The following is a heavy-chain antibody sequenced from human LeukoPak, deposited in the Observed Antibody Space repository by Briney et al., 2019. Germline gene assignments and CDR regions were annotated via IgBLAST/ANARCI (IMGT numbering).Heavy chain of an antibody. CDR1: GFTFSSYS. CDR2: ISSSSSYI. D-gene: IGHD5-12*01. Sequence: PGGSLRLSCAASGFTFSSYSMNWVRQAPGKGLEWVSSISSSSSYIYYADSVKGRFTISRDNAKNSLYLQMNSLRAEDTAVYYCARDTTVGATHNWFDPWGQGTLVTVSS. CDR3: ARDTTVGATHNWFDP. J-gene: IGHJ5*02. V-gene: IGHV3-21*01.